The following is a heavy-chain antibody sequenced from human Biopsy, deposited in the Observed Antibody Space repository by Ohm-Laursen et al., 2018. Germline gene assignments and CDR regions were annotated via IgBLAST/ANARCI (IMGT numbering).Heavy chain of an antibody. D-gene: IGHD4-11*01. V-gene: IGHV1-18*01. Sequence: GASVKVSCKTSGYTYSDYGVSWVRQAPGQGLEWMGWISGLNGIKTSASKFQGRLTMTTDRSASTAYMELRGLRSDDTAVYYCTRDLQTSAETFDSWGQGTLVIVSS. J-gene: IGHJ5*01. CDR1: GYTYSDYG. CDR3: TRDLQTSAETFDS. CDR2: ISGLNGIK.